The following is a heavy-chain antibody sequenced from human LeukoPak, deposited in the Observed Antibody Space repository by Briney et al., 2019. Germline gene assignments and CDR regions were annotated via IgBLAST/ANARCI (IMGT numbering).Heavy chain of an antibody. Sequence: PGRSLRLSCAASGFTFDDYAMHWVRQAPGKGLEWVSGISWNSGSIGYADSVKGRFTISRDNAKNSLYLQMNSLRAEDTAVYYCARIIAYLGIGSHGGIDPWGQGTLVTVSS. V-gene: IGHV3-9*01. D-gene: IGHD3-3*02. CDR1: GFTFDDYA. J-gene: IGHJ5*02. CDR2: ISWNSGSI. CDR3: ARIIAYLGIGSHGGIDP.